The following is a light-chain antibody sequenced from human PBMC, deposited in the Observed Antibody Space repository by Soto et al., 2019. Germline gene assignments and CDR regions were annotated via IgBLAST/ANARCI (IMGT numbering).Light chain of an antibody. Sequence: QSVLTQPPSVSGAPGQRVTISCTGSSSNIGAGYDVHWYQQLPGTAPKLLIYGNSNRPSGVLDRFSGSKSSTSASLAITGLQAEDEADYYCQSYDSSLSGYVFGTGTKLTVL. J-gene: IGLJ1*01. V-gene: IGLV1-40*01. CDR2: GNS. CDR3: QSYDSSLSGYV. CDR1: SSNIGAGYD.